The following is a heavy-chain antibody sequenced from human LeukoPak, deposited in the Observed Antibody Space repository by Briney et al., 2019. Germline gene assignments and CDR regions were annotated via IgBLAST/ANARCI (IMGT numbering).Heavy chain of an antibody. CDR2: INPSGGST. D-gene: IGHD5-18*01. CDR1: GYTFTSYY. J-gene: IGHJ3*02. CDR3: ARGYVDTEAFDI. Sequence: ASVDVSCEASGYTFTSYYMHWVRQAPGQGLEWMGIINPSGGSTSYTQKFQGRVTMTRDTSTSTVYMELSSLRSEDTAVYYCARGYVDTEAFDIWGQGTMVTVSS. V-gene: IGHV1-46*01.